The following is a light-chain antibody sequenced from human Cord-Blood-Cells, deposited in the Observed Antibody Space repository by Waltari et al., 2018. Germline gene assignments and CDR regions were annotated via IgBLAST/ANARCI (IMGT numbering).Light chain of an antibody. CDR2: DVS. Sequence: QSALTQPASVSGSPGQSITISCTGTSSDVGGYNYVPWYQQHPGKAPKLMIYDVSNRPSGVSSRFSGSKSGNTPSLTISGLQAEDEADYYCSSYTSSSTEFGGGTKLTVL. CDR3: SSYTSSSTE. CDR1: SSDVGGYNY. J-gene: IGLJ3*02. V-gene: IGLV2-14*03.